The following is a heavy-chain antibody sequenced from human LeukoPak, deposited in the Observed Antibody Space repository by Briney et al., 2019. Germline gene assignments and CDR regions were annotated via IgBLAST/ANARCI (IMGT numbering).Heavy chain of an antibody. CDR3: ARPYSARYYFDY. J-gene: IGHJ4*02. V-gene: IGHV4-59*12. CDR2: IYYSGST. D-gene: IGHD6-13*01. CDR1: GGSISSYY. Sequence: SETLSLTCTVSGGSISSYYWSWIRQPPGKGLEWIGYIYYSGSTNYNPSLKSRVTISVDTSKNQFSLKLSSVTAADTAVYYCARPYSARYYFDYWGQGTLVTVSS.